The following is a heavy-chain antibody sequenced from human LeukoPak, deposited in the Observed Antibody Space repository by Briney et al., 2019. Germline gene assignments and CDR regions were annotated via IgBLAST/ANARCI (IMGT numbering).Heavy chain of an antibody. D-gene: IGHD4-4*01. Sequence: SETLSLTCAVYGGSFSGYYWSWIRQPPGKGLEWIGEINHSRSTNYNPSLKSRVTISVDTSKNQFSLKLSSVTAADTAVYYCARVGPRRLQMGYWGQGTLVTVSS. CDR3: ARVGPRRLQMGY. J-gene: IGHJ4*02. CDR1: GGSFSGYY. V-gene: IGHV4-34*01. CDR2: INHSRST.